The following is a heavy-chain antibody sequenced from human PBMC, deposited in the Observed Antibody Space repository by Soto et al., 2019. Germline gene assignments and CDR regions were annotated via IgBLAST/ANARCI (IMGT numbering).Heavy chain of an antibody. Sequence: ASVKVSCKASGYTFTSYGISWVRQAPGQGLEWMGWISAYNGNTNYAQKLQGRVTMTTDTSTSTAYMELRSLRSDDTAVYYCARDSGVPYSSSWYRWFDPWGQGTLVTVCS. J-gene: IGHJ5*02. V-gene: IGHV1-18*01. CDR2: ISAYNGNT. CDR1: GYTFTSYG. CDR3: ARDSGVPYSSSWYRWFDP. D-gene: IGHD6-13*01.